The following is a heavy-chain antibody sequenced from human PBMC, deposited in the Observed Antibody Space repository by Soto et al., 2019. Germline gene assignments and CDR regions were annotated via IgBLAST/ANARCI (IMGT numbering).Heavy chain of an antibody. CDR2: ISAYNGNT. D-gene: IGHD4-17*01. CDR3: ARDVVLATVIPEPSNWYFDL. V-gene: IGHV1-18*01. J-gene: IGHJ2*01. CDR1: GYTFTSYG. Sequence: QVQLVQSGAEVKKPGASVKVSCKASGYTFTSYGISWVRQAPGQGLEWMGWISAYNGNTNYAQKLQGRVTMTTDTSPSTAYMELRSLTSDDTAVYYCARDVVLATVIPEPSNWYFDLWGRGTLVTVSS.